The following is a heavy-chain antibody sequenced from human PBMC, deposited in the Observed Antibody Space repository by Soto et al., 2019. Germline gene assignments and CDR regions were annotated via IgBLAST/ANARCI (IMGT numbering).Heavy chain of an antibody. CDR1: GGSISSGGYY. CDR3: ARSVCP. CDR2: IYYIGST. Sequence: QVQLQESGPGLVKPSQTLSLTCTVSGGSISSGGYYWNWIRQHPGKGLEWIGYIYYIGSTYYNPSRKSRVTISLDTSKNQFSLNLSSVTAADTAGYYCARSVCPWGQGTLVTVAS. J-gene: IGHJ5*02. D-gene: IGHD3-16*01. V-gene: IGHV4-31*03.